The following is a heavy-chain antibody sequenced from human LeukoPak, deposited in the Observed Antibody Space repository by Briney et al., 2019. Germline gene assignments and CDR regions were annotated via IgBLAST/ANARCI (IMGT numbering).Heavy chain of an antibody. V-gene: IGHV3-53*01. CDR1: GFTVSSNY. Sequence: GGSLRLSCAASGFTVSSNYMSWVRQAPGKGLEWVSVIYSGGSTHYADSVKGRFTISRDNSKNTLYLQMNSLRAEDTAVYYCARDPGDSYGYYYYYYMDVWGKGTTVTVSS. CDR2: IYSGGST. CDR3: ARDPGDSYGYYYYYYMDV. D-gene: IGHD5-18*01. J-gene: IGHJ6*03.